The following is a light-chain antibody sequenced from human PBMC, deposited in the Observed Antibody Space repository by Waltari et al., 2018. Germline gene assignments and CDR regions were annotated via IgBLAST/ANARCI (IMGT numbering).Light chain of an antibody. V-gene: IGLV2-14*03. J-gene: IGLJ3*02. CDR3: SSYTNTKTFVL. Sequence: QSALTQPAPVSGSPGQSITISCIGTSFDIGAYNSVSWYQQYPGRAPKLLIFDVTKRPSGVSDRFSASKSANTASLTISGLQAEDEADYYCSSYTNTKTFVLFGGGTKLTVL. CDR1: SFDIGAYNS. CDR2: DVT.